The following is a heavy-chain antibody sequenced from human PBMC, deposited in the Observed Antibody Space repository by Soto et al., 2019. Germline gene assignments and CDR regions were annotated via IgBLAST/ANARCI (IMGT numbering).Heavy chain of an antibody. CDR2: IWFDGSNR. J-gene: IGHJ6*02. CDR3: AIPGLLTGYYDHYYYGMDV. D-gene: IGHD3-9*01. V-gene: IGHV3-30*02. Sequence: PGGSLRLSCAASGFIFSNYGMHWVRQAPGKRLEWVTFIWFDGSNRYAADSVKGRFTISRDNSKNTIFLQMNSLRGEVTAMYFCAIPGLLTGYYDHYYYGMDVWGQGTTVTVSS. CDR1: GFIFSNYG.